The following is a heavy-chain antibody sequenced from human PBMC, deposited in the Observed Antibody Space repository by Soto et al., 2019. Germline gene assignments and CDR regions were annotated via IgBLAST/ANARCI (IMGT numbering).Heavy chain of an antibody. V-gene: IGHV1-69*01. CDR3: ARSQGSSTSLEIYYYYYYGMDG. D-gene: IGHD2-2*01. CDR2: IIPISGTA. J-gene: IGHJ6*01. CDR1: GGTFSSYA. Sequence: QVQLVQSGAEVKKPGSSVKVSCQASGGTFSSYAISWVRQAPGQGLEWMGGIIPISGTAIYAQKFKGRVTITADESTSTAYMELSSLRSEDTAVYYCARSQGSSTSLEIYYYYYYGMDGWGHGTTVTVSS.